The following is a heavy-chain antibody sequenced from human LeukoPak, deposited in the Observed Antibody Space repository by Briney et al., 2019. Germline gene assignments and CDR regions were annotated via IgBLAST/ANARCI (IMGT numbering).Heavy chain of an antibody. J-gene: IGHJ6*03. CDR1: GGSSSGYY. V-gene: IGHV4-34*01. D-gene: IGHD1-20*01. Sequence: PSETLSLTCAVYGGSSSGYYWSWIRQPPGKGLEWIGEINHSGSTNYNPSLKSRVAISVDTSKNQFSLKLSSVTAADTAVYYCARQVTGNYYYYYYYLDVWGKGTTVTISS. CDR3: ARQVTGNYYYYYYYLDV. CDR2: INHSGST.